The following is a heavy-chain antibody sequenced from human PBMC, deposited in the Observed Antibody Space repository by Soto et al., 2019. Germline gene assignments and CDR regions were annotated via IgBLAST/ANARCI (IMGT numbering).Heavy chain of an antibody. CDR2: IHYIGST. D-gene: IGHD5-18*01. J-gene: IGHJ4*02. V-gene: IGHV4-30-4*01. CDR1: GDSISSGDYY. CDR3: TRQLPTAIDY. Sequence: SETLSLTCTVSGDSISSGDYYWSWIRRPPGKGLEWIGFIHYIGSTYYNPSLKSRVTMSIDTSKNQISLKLSSVSAADTAAYYWTRQLPTAIDYWCQGPVLTRSS.